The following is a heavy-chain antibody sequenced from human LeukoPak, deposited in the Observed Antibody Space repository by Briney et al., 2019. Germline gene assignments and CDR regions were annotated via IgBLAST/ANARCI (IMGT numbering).Heavy chain of an antibody. CDR1: GGSISSGGYY. D-gene: IGHD3-10*01. CDR3: ARDHGSYYGSGRYYPGYFGY. J-gene: IGHJ4*02. V-gene: IGHV4-31*03. CDR2: IYYSGST. Sequence: PSETLSLTCTVSGGSISSGGYYWSWLRQHPGKGLEWIGYIYYSGSTYYNPSLKSRVTISVDTSKNQFSLKLSSVTAADTAVYYCARDHGSYYGSGRYYPGYFGYWGQGTLVTVSS.